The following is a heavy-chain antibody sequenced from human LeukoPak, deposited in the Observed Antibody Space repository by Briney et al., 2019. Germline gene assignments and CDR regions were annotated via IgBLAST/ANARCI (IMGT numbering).Heavy chain of an antibody. D-gene: IGHD2-21*02. CDR1: GFTFSSYS. V-gene: IGHV3-48*02. CDR2: ISGSSSNI. Sequence: RGSLRLSCAASGFTFSSYSMNWVRQAPGKGLEWISYISGSSSNIHYADSVKGRFTISRDNAKNSLYLQMNSLRDEDTAVYYCARDLIFRDCDFDYWGQGTLVTVSS. CDR3: ARDLIFRDCDFDY. J-gene: IGHJ4*02.